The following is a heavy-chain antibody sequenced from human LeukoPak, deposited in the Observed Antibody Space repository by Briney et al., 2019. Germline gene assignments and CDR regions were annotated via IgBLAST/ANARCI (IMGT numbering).Heavy chain of an antibody. J-gene: IGHJ4*02. CDR3: AKESITGTYFDL. CDR1: GFTFSIYA. D-gene: IGHD1-20*01. V-gene: IGHV3-23*01. CDR2: ISGSGGST. Sequence: PGGSLRLSCAASGFTFSIYAMSWVRQAPGKGLEWVSVISGSGGSTYYADSVKGRFTISRDTSKNTLYMQMNSLRAEDTAVYYCAKESITGTYFDLWGQGTLVTVSS.